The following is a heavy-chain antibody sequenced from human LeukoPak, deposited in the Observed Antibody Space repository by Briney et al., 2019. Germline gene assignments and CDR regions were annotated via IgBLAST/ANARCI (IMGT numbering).Heavy chain of an antibody. J-gene: IGHJ5*01. Sequence: GESLKISCKGSGFNFTAYWIAWMRQMPGKGLEWMGISHPINSDTKYSPSFQGQVTISADKSSSTAYLQWNSLKASDTAMYYCARHQYYYDSSGNYGWFDSWGQGTLVTVSS. CDR2: SHPINSDT. CDR3: ARHQYYYDSSGNYGWFDS. V-gene: IGHV5-51*01. D-gene: IGHD3-22*01. CDR1: GFNFTAYW.